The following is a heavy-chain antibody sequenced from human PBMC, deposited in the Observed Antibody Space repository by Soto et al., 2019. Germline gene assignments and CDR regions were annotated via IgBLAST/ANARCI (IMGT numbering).Heavy chain of an antibody. V-gene: IGHV3-21*01. Sequence: EVQLVESGGGLVQPGGSLRVSCAASGFTFSNYTMNWVRQAPGKGLEWVPAISSSSLYIYYADSVKGRFTISRDNAKNSLYLQMISLGAEATAVYYWARANYEFWSGYSNYFGMEVWGQGTTVTVSS. CDR3: ARANYEFWSGYSNYFGMEV. D-gene: IGHD3-3*01. CDR1: GFTFSNYT. CDR2: ISSSSLYI. J-gene: IGHJ6*02.